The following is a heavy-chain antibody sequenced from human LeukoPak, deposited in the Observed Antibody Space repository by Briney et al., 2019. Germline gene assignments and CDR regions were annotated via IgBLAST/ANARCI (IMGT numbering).Heavy chain of an antibody. D-gene: IGHD3-3*01. V-gene: IGHV4-59*01. CDR2: IYYSRST. CDR1: GGSISSYY. Sequence: PSETLSLTCTVSGGSISSYYWSWIRQPPGKGLEWIGYIYYSRSTNYNPSLKSRVTISVDTSKNQFSLKLSSVTAADTAVYYCARVPQATYYDFWSGPVDAFDIWGQGTMVTVSS. CDR3: ARVPQATYYDFWSGPVDAFDI. J-gene: IGHJ3*02.